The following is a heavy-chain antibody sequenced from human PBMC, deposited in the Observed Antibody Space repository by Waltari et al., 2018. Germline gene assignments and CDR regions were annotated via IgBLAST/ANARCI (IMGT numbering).Heavy chain of an antibody. V-gene: IGHV2-5*01. D-gene: IGHD1-26*01. CDR1: GFSLSTSGVG. CDR2: IYWNDDK. Sequence: QITLKESGPTLVKPTQTLTLTCTFSGFSLSTSGVGVGWIRQPPGKALEWLALIYWNDDKRYSPSLKSRLTITKDTSKNQVVLTMTNMDPVDTATYYCALISKSSVGAIPTRPDAFDIWGQGTMVTVSS. J-gene: IGHJ3*02. CDR3: ALISKSSVGAIPTRPDAFDI.